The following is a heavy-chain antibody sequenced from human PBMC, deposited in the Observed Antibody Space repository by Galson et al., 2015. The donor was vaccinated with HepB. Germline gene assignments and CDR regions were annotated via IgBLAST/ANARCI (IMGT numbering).Heavy chain of an antibody. Sequence: SVKVSCKASGYTFTNYAMHWVRQAPGQRLEWMGWINTGNGNTKNSQKFQGRVTITRDTSASTAYMELSSLRSEDTAVYYCARVIVGATTNHFDYWGQGTLVTVSS. CDR3: ARVIVGATTNHFDY. J-gene: IGHJ4*02. CDR1: GYTFTNYA. D-gene: IGHD1-26*01. V-gene: IGHV1-3*04. CDR2: INTGNGNT.